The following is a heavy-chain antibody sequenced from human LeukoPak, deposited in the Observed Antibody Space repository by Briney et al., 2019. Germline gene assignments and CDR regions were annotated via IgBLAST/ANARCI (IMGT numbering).Heavy chain of an antibody. V-gene: IGHV4-61*09. Sequence: SETLSLTCTVSGGSISSGGYYWSWIRQPAGKGLEWIGHIYTSGSTNYNPSLKSRVTISVDTSKNQFSLKLSSVTAADTAVYYCARAGVDILSAFDIWGQGTMVTVSS. CDR1: GGSISSGGYY. D-gene: IGHD3-9*01. CDR2: IYTSGST. J-gene: IGHJ3*02. CDR3: ARAGVDILSAFDI.